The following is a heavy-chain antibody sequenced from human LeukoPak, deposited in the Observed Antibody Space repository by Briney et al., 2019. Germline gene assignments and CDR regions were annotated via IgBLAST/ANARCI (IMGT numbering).Heavy chain of an antibody. CDR2: IYPGDSDT. D-gene: IGHD4-17*01. CDR3: ARRVAGYGDLGTNWYFDL. V-gene: IGHV5-51*01. Sequence: GESLQISCKGSGYRFTSYWIGWVRPMPGKGLEWMGIIYPGDSDTRYSPSFQGQVTISADKSISTAYLQWSSLKASDTAMYYCARRVAGYGDLGTNWYFDLWGRGTLVTVSS. J-gene: IGHJ2*01. CDR1: GYRFTSYW.